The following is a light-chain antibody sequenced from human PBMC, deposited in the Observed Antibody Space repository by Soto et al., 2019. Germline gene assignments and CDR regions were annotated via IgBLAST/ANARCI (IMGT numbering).Light chain of an antibody. CDR2: EVS. Sequence: QSVLTQPPSASGSPGQSVTISCTGTSSDAGGYNFVSWYQQHPGKAPKLMIYEVSKRPSGVPDRFSGSKSGNTASLTVSGLQADDEADYYCTSYAGSNIPVVFGGGTQLTVL. CDR1: SSDAGGYNF. V-gene: IGLV2-8*01. CDR3: TSYAGSNIPVV. J-gene: IGLJ2*01.